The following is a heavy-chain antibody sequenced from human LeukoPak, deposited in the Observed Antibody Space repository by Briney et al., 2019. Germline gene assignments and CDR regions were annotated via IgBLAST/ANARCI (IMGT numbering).Heavy chain of an antibody. CDR1: GGSISSYY. CDR2: IYYSGST. V-gene: IGHV4-59*08. J-gene: IGHJ4*02. Sequence: PSETLSLTCTVSGGSISSYYGSWIRQPPGKGLEWIGYIYYSGSTNYNPSLKSRVTISVDTSKNQFSLKLSSVTAADTAVYYCARHQAPTSRFDYWGQGTLVTVSS. D-gene: IGHD1-1*01. CDR3: ARHQAPTSRFDY.